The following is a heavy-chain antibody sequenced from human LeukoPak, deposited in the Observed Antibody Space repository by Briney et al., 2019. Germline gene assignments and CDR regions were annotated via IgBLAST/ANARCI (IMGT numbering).Heavy chain of an antibody. V-gene: IGHV4-34*01. CDR3: ARGPPGASVPGSYYDY. Sequence: SETLSLTCAVYGGSFSGYYWSWIRQPPGKGLEWIGEINHSGSTNYNPSLKSRVTISVDTSKNQFSLKLSSVTAADTAVYYCARGPPGASVPGSYYDYWGQGTLVTVSS. CDR1: GGSFSGYY. D-gene: IGHD7-27*01. J-gene: IGHJ4*02. CDR2: INHSGST.